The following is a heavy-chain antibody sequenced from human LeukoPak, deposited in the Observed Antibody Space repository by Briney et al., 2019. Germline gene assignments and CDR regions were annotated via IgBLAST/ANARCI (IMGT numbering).Heavy chain of an antibody. CDR3: ARDPSNTSGMYQYLDH. CDR2: ISGYKGDT. J-gene: IGHJ2*01. Sequence: ASVKVSCTASGYTFTHHGISWVRQAPGQGLEWMGWISGYKGDTIYAQKLQGRVTMTTDRSTTTAYVELRSLTSDDTAVYYCARDPSNTSGMYQYLDHWGRGTLVTVSS. D-gene: IGHD6-19*01. CDR1: GYTFTHHG. V-gene: IGHV1-18*01.